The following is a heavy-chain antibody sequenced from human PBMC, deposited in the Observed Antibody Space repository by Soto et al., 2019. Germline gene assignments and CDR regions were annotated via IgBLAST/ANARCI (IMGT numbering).Heavy chain of an antibody. Sequence: QLQLQESGSGLVKPSQTLSLTCAVSGGSISSGGYSWSLIRQPPGKGLEWIGYIYHSGSTYYNPSLKSRVTISVDRSKNQFSLKLSSVTAADTAVYYCARVFMYDSSGYYYFDYWGQGTLVTVSS. CDR3: ARVFMYDSSGYYYFDY. CDR2: IYHSGST. J-gene: IGHJ4*02. V-gene: IGHV4-30-2*01. D-gene: IGHD3-22*01. CDR1: GGSISSGGYS.